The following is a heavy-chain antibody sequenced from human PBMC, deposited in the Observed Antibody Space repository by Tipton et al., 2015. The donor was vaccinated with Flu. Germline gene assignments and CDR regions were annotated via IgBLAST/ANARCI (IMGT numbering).Heavy chain of an antibody. CDR3: ASGRYYGMDV. J-gene: IGHJ6*04. V-gene: IGHV3-74*01. CDR1: GFTFSNFW. D-gene: IGHD3-10*01. CDR2: INSDGSST. Sequence: GSLRLSCAASGFTFSNFWMHWVRQAPGKGLVWVARINSDGSSTSYADSVKGRFTISRDNAENTLYLQLNSLRAEDTAVYYCASGRYYGMDVWGKGNTVTVSS.